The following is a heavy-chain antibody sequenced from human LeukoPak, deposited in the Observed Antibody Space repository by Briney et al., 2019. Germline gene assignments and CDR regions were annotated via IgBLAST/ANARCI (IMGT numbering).Heavy chain of an antibody. J-gene: IGHJ4*02. CDR2: INSDGSST. CDR1: GFTFSSYW. D-gene: IGHD1-7*01. Sequence: GGSLRLSCAASGFTFSSYWMHWVRQAPGKGLVRVSRINSDGSSTSYADSVKGRFTISRDNAKSTLYLQMNSLRAEDTAVYYCARDQLELNFDYWGQGTLVTVSS. V-gene: IGHV3-74*01. CDR3: ARDQLELNFDY.